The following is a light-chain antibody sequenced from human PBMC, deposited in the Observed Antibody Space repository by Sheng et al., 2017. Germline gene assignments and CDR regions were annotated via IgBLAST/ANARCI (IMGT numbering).Light chain of an antibody. CDR1: QSVGRY. V-gene: IGKV3-11*01. CDR3: QHRSNWPPLT. J-gene: IGKJ4*01. Sequence: EIVLTQSPATLSLSPGERATLSCRASQSVGRYLAWYQQKPGQAPRLLIYDASNRATGIPARFSGSGSGTDFTLTISSLEPEDFAVYYCQHRSNWPPLTFGGGTKVEIK. CDR2: DAS.